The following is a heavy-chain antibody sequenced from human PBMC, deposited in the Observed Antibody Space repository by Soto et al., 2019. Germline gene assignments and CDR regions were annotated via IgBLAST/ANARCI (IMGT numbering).Heavy chain of an antibody. V-gene: IGHV1-69*01. CDR3: ARHYPTAVSGAGWFDT. Sequence: QVQLVQSGAEIKKPASSVKVSCKASGGSDVFNNYPVSWVRQAPGQGLEWMGAIITMFNTADYAQRFLGRITITADEFTRTVYMELTSLISDDTDVYYCARHYPTAVSGAGWFDTWGQGTLVTVSS. D-gene: IGHD6-19*01. CDR1: GGSDVFNNYP. J-gene: IGHJ5*02. CDR2: IITMFNTA.